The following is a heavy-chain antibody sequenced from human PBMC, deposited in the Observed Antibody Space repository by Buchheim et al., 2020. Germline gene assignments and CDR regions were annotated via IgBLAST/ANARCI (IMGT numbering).Heavy chain of an antibody. CDR3: AGGGGCDY. V-gene: IGHV3-30*03. D-gene: IGHD3-10*01. J-gene: IGHJ4*02. CDR2: ISYDGSNK. CDR1: GFTFSSYG. Sequence: QVQLVESGGGVVQPGRSLRLSCAASGFTFSSYGMHWVRQAPGKGLEWVAVISYDGSNKYYADSVKGRFTISRDNSKNTRYLQMNSLRAEDTAVYYCAGGGGCDYWGQGTL.